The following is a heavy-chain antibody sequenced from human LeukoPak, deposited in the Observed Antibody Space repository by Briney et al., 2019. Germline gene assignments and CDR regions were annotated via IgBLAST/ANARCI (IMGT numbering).Heavy chain of an antibody. CDR2: ISYDGSNK. CDR3: AKATVTDYGMDV. J-gene: IGHJ6*02. CDR1: GITFSSYG. Sequence: GGSLRLSCAASGITFSSYGMHWVRQAPGKGLEWVAVISYDGSNKYYADSVKGRFTISRDNSRNTLYLQMNSLRPEDTAVYYCAKATVTDYGMDVWGQGTTVTVSS. V-gene: IGHV3-30*18. D-gene: IGHD4-17*01.